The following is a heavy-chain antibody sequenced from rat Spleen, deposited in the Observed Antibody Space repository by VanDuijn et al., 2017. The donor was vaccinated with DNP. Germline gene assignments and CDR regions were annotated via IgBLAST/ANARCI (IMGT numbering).Heavy chain of an antibody. CDR3: AKPASYGGYWFAY. CDR1: RFTFSDYN. D-gene: IGHD1-11*01. CDR2: ISYDGGST. V-gene: IGHV5-22*01. J-gene: IGHJ2*01. Sequence: EVQLVESGGGLVQPGRSMKLSCAASRFTFSDYNMAWVRQAPKKGLEWVAYISYDGGSTYYGDSVKGRFTISRDNAKSTLYMQMDSLRSEDTATYYCAKPASYGGYWFAYWGQGVMVTVSS.